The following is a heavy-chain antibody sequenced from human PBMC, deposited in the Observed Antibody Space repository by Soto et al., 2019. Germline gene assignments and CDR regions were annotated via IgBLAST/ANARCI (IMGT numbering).Heavy chain of an antibody. D-gene: IGHD3-22*01. V-gene: IGHV1-8*01. CDR3: ARGGYYYDSSAYYRPFDY. CDR2: MNPNSGNT. Sequence: QVQLVQSGAEVKKPGASVKVSCKASGYTFTSYDINWVRQATGQGLEWMGWMNPNSGNTGYAQKFQGRVTMTRSTSISTAYMELSSLGSEDTAVYYCARGGYYYDSSAYYRPFDYWGQGTLVTVSS. J-gene: IGHJ4*02. CDR1: GYTFTSYD.